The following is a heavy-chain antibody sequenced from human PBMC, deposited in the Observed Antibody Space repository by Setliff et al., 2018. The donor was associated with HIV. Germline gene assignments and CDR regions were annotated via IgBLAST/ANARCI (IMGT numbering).Heavy chain of an antibody. D-gene: IGHD3-10*01. CDR2: IIPILAKS. Sequence: GASVKVSCKASGDTFRSYAISWVRQAPGQGLEWIGRIIPILAKSNYTQKFQGRVTITADKSTRTAYMELSSLRSEDTAVYYCARDGWYYYGSGTYPPLYSFDSWGQGTLVTVSS. CDR3: ARDGWYYYGSGTYPPLYSFDS. J-gene: IGHJ4*01. CDR1: GDTFRSYA. V-gene: IGHV1-69*04.